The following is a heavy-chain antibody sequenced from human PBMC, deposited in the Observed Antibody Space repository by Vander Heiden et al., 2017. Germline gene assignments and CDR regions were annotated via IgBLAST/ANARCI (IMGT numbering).Heavy chain of an antibody. CDR2: ISGSGGST. CDR1: GFTFRRYA. CDR3: AKFPNYDFWSGYPYYFDY. J-gene: IGHJ4*02. D-gene: IGHD3-3*01. Sequence: EVQLLESGGGLVQPGGSLRLSCAASGFTFRRYAMSWVRQAPGKGLEWVSAISGSGGSTYYADSVKGRFTISRDNSKNTLYLQMNSLRAEDTAVYYCAKFPNYDFWSGYPYYFDYWGQGTMVTVSS. V-gene: IGHV3-23*01.